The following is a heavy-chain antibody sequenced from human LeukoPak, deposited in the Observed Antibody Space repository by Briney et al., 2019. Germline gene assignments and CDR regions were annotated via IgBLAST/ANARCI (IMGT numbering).Heavy chain of an antibody. CDR1: SDSISSYY. Sequence: SETLSLTCTISSDSSDSISSYYWSWIRQLAGRGLEWIGRVHTSGSTNYNPSLKSRVTISLGTSKNQFSLKLSSVTAADTAVYYCARALGSGWFDPWGQGTLVTVSS. CDR3: ARALGSGWFDP. CDR2: VHTSGST. J-gene: IGHJ5*02. D-gene: IGHD6-25*01. V-gene: IGHV4-4*07.